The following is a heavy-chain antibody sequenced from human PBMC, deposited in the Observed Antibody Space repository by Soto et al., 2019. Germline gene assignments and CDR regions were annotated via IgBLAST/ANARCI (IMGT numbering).Heavy chain of an antibody. CDR1: GFTFSSYS. CDR3: AREGGDLNWFDP. CDR2: ISSSSSTI. V-gene: IGHV3-48*01. D-gene: IGHD4-17*01. Sequence: EVQLVESGGGLVQPGGSLRLSCAASGFTFSSYSMNWVRQAPGKGLEWVSYISSSSSTIYYADSVKGRFTISRDNAKNSLCLQMNSLRAEDTDVYYFAREGGDLNWFDPWGQGTLVTVSS. J-gene: IGHJ5*02.